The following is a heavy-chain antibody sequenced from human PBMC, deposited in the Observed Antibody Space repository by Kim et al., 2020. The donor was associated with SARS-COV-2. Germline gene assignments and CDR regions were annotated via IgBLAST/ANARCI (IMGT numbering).Heavy chain of an antibody. J-gene: IGHJ6*01. D-gene: IGHD3-10*01. CDR1: GFTFSSHA. V-gene: IGHV3-30*04. Sequence: GGSLRLSCAASGFTFSSHAMHWVRQAPGKGLEWVALISYDGSGKTYADSVKGRFTISRDNSKNTLYLQMNSLRTEDTAVYYCARDRYGSGRYETGMDVWGQATTVTVSS. CDR2: ISYDGSGK. CDR3: ARDRYGSGRYETGMDV.